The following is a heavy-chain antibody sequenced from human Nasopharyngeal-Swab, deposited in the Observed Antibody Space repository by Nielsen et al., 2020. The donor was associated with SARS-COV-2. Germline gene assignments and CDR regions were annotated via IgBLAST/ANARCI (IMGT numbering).Heavy chain of an antibody. V-gene: IGHV3-23*03. J-gene: IGHJ4*02. Sequence: GESLKISCAASGFIFGSYAMSWVRQARGKGLEWVSRVYSDGSGIRYADSVRGRFTISRDDSKNTVYLQMNGLRAEDTALYYCAKGFGPYVTAADYWGQGTLVTVSS. CDR2: VYSDGSGI. CDR1: GFIFGSYA. D-gene: IGHD2-21*02. CDR3: AKGFGPYVTAADY.